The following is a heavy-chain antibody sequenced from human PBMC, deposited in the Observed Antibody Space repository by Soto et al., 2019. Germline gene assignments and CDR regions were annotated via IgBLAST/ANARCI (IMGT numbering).Heavy chain of an antibody. J-gene: IGHJ5*02. CDR1: GYTFTSYY. CDR2: INPSGGST. CDR3: ARDRLYDSSGSNWFDP. D-gene: IGHD3-22*01. Sequence: GASVKVSCKASGYTFTSYYMHWVRQAPGQGLEWMGIINPSGGSTSYAQKFQGRVTMTRDTSTSTVYMELSSLGSEDTAVYYCARDRLYDSSGSNWFDPWGQGTLVTVSS. V-gene: IGHV1-46*01.